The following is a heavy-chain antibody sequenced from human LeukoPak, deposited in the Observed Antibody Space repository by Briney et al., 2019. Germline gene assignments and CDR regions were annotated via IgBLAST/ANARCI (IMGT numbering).Heavy chain of an antibody. CDR3: ARLNSIAAPGGYNY. V-gene: IGHV5-51*01. D-gene: IGHD6-6*01. CDR2: IYPGDSDT. Sequence: GESLKISFKGAGYGFTSYWIGWVRRMPGKGREGMGIIYPGDSDTRSSPSFQGQVTISAAKSISTAYLQWSSLKASDTAMYYCARLNSIAAPGGYNYWGQGTLVTVSS. J-gene: IGHJ4*02. CDR1: GYGFTSYW.